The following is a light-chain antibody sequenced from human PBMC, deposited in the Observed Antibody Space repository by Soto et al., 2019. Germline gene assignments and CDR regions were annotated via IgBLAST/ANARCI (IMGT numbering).Light chain of an antibody. Sequence: QSALTQPPSVSGSPGQSVAISCTGTGSDVGTFNRVSWYQQSPGTAPKLMIYDVSDRPSGVPDRFSGSKSGNTASLTISGLQAEDEADYYCSSYTSSSTYVFGPGTKVTVL. J-gene: IGLJ1*01. CDR1: GSDVGTFNR. CDR2: DVS. V-gene: IGLV2-18*02. CDR3: SSYTSSSTYV.